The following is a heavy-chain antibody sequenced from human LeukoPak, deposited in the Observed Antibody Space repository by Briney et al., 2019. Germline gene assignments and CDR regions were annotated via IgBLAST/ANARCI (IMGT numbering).Heavy chain of an antibody. D-gene: IGHD3-22*01. CDR3: ANPYYYDSSGYSEPLFDY. V-gene: IGHV3-23*01. J-gene: IGHJ4*02. Sequence: GGSLRLSCAASGFTFSSYAMSWVRQAPGKGLEWVSAISGSGGSTYYADSVKGRFTISRDNSKNTLYLQMNSLRAEDTAVYYCANPYYYDSSGYSEPLFDYWGQGTLVTVSS. CDR1: GFTFSSYA. CDR2: ISGSGGST.